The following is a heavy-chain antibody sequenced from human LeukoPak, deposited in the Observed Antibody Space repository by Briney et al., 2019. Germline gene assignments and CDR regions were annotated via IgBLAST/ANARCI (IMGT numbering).Heavy chain of an antibody. CDR1: GFTVSSNS. D-gene: IGHD6-6*01. V-gene: IGHV3-53*01. Sequence: GGSLRLSCTVSGFTVSSNSMSWVRQAPGKGLEWVSFIYSDNTHYSDSVKGRFTISRDNAKNSLYLQMNSLRAEDTAVYYCARDRVRSYYFDYWGQGTLVTVSS. J-gene: IGHJ4*02. CDR3: ARDRVRSYYFDY. CDR2: IYSDNT.